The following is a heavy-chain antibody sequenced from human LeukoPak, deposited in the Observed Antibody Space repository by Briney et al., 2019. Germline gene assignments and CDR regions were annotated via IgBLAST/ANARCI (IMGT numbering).Heavy chain of an antibody. CDR3: ARAYSTAVTGISDC. CDR2: IASTSTYI. Sequence: GGSLRLSCAASGFTFSTYDMNWVRQAPGKGLEWVSSIASTSTYIYYADSVKGRFTISRDNAKDSLYLQMNSLRAEDTAVYYCARAYSTAVTGISDCWGHGTLVTVSS. D-gene: IGHD6-19*01. J-gene: IGHJ4*01. CDR1: GFTFSTYD. V-gene: IGHV3-21*01.